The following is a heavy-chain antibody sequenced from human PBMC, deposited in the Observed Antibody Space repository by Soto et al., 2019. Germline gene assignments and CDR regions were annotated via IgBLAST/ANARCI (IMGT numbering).Heavy chain of an antibody. J-gene: IGHJ3*02. D-gene: IGHD1-7*01. V-gene: IGHV3-11*06. CDR2: INARSTYT. CDR3: VTGTYHADDAYDI. CDR1: GFSFSDNF. Sequence: GSLRLSCAASGFSFSDNFMSWIRQAPGKGLEFVSYINARSTYTSYGVSVKGRFTISRDNAKNSLFLQMRSLRVEDTAVYYCVTGTYHADDAYDIWGQGTMVTVSS.